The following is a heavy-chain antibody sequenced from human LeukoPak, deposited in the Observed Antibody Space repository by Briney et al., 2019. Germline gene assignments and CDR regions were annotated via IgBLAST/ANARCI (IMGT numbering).Heavy chain of an antibody. CDR3: VGGGGATEAFDI. CDR2: IRRDGSET. D-gene: IGHD1-26*01. Sequence: GGSLRLSCAASGFTFSNYWMTWVRRAPGKGLEWVANIRRDGSETHYVDSVMGRFTISRDNAKNSLYLQMNSLRAEDTAVYYCVGGGGATEAFDIWGQGTMVTVSS. CDR1: GFTFSNYW. J-gene: IGHJ3*02. V-gene: IGHV3-7*01.